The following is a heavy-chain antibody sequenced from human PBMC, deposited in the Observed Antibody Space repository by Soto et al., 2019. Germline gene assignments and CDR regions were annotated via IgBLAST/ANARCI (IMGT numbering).Heavy chain of an antibody. CDR1: GFTFSSYA. D-gene: IGHD3-10*01. Sequence: EVQLLESGGGLVQPGGSLGLSCAASGFTFSSYAMSWVRQAPGKGLEWVSVISGSGDSKYYADSVKGRFTISRDNSKNTLYLQMNSLRVEDTAVYYCAKRAYGSDFDYWGQGTLVTVSS. V-gene: IGHV3-23*01. CDR3: AKRAYGSDFDY. J-gene: IGHJ4*02. CDR2: ISGSGDSK.